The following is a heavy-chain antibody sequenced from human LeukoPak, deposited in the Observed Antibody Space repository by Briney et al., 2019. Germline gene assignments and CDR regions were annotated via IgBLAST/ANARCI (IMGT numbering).Heavy chain of an antibody. V-gene: IGHV4-30-2*01. CDR1: GGSISSGGYY. D-gene: IGHD3-22*01. CDR3: ARQGSSGYYLNWFDP. CDR2: IYHSGST. Sequence: SQTLSLTCTVSGGSISSGGYYWSWIRQPPGKGLEWIGYIYHSGSTYYNPSLKSRVTISVDRSKNQFSLELSSVTAADTAVYYCARQGSSGYYLNWFDPWGQGTLVTVSS. J-gene: IGHJ5*02.